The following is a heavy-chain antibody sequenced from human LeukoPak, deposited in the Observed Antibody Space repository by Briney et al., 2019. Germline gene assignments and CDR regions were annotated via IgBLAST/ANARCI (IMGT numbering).Heavy chain of an antibody. CDR3: ATPLSGESGYYQFLI. D-gene: IGHD3-22*01. J-gene: IGHJ4*02. CDR1: GGTFSSYA. V-gene: IGHV1-69*13. Sequence: SVKVSCKASGGTFSSYAISWVRQAPGQGLEWMGGIIPIFGTANYAQKFQGRVTITADESTSTAYMELSSLRSEDTAVYYCATPLSGESGYYQFLIWGQGTLVTVSS. CDR2: IIPIFGTA.